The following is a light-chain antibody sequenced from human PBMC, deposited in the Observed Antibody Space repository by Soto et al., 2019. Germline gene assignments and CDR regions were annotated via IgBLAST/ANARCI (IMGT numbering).Light chain of an antibody. Sequence: EIVLTQSPATLSLSPGERVTLSCRASQSIGSYLAWYQQKPGQTPSLLIYDASNRATGIPARFSGSGSATDFTLTISSLEAEDFAVYYCQHRNYWPPGATFGGGNKVEIK. V-gene: IGKV3-11*01. CDR3: QHRNYWPPGAT. CDR2: DAS. CDR1: QSIGSY. J-gene: IGKJ4*01.